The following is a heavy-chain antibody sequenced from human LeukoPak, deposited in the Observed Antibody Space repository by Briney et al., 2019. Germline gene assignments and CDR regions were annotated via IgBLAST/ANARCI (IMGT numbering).Heavy chain of an antibody. D-gene: IGHD3-22*01. CDR1: GGSISSSSYY. CDR2: IYYSGST. J-gene: IGHJ4*02. V-gene: IGHV4-39*01. CDR3: ARRTYYYDSSGHNYFDY. Sequence: SETLTLTCTVSGGSISSSSYYWGWIRQPPGKGLEWIGSIYYSGSTYYNPSLKSRVTISVDTSKNQFSLKLSSVTAADTAVYYCARRTYYYDSSGHNYFDYWGQGTLVTVSS.